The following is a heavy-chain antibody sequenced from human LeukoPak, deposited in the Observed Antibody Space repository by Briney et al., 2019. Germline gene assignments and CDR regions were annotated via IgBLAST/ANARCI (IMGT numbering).Heavy chain of an antibody. CDR1: GYTFTSYG. J-gene: IGHJ4*02. CDR3: ARGNYYDSSGYRFSSPGTRLFYPPFFEDY. Sequence: ASVKVSCKASGYTFTSYGISWVRQAPGQGLEWMGWISAYNGNTNYAQKLQGRVTMTTDTSTSTAYMELRSLRSDDTAVYYCARGNYYDSSGYRFSSPGTRLFYPPFFEDYWGQGTLLTVSS. D-gene: IGHD3-22*01. V-gene: IGHV1-18*01. CDR2: ISAYNGNT.